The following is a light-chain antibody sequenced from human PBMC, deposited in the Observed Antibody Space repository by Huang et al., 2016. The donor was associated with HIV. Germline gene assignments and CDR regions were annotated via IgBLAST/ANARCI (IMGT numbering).Light chain of an antibody. CDR1: QNINTH. Sequence: EIVLTQSPATLSFFPGQRVSLSCRASQNINTHLAWYQQRPGQPPRLLIYDASSRVPGVAARFSGSGSGTDFTLTISSLESEDFATYYCQQRVNVLTFGGGTKV. J-gene: IGKJ4*01. V-gene: IGKV3-11*01. CDR3: QQRVNVLT. CDR2: DAS.